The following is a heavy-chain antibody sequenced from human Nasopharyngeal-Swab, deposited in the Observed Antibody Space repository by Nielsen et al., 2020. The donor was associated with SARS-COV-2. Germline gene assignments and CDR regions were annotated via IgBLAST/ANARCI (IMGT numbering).Heavy chain of an antibody. V-gene: IGHV3-23*01. CDR1: GFTFSSYA. D-gene: IGHD4-17*01. CDR2: ISGSGGST. CDR3: AKLHHYYGESDY. Sequence: GGSLRPSFAPPGFTFSSYALSWVRQAPGKGLEWVSAISGSGGSTYYADSVKGRFTISRDNSKNTLYLQMNSLRAEDTAVYYCAKLHHYYGESDYWGQGTLVTVSS. J-gene: IGHJ4*02.